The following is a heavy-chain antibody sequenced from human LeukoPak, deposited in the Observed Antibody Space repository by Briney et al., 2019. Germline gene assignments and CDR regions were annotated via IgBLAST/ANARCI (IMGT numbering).Heavy chain of an antibody. CDR1: GFTFGDYA. J-gene: IGHJ4*02. CDR3: SRVRGYSYGYGDY. V-gene: IGHV3-49*04. D-gene: IGHD5-18*01. Sequence: PGRSLRLSCTASGFTFGDYAMSWVRQAPGKGLEWVGFIRSKAYGGTTEYAASVEGRFTISRDDSKSIAYLQVNSLKTEDTAVYYCSRVRGYSYGYGDYWGQGTLVTVSA. CDR2: IRSKAYGGTT.